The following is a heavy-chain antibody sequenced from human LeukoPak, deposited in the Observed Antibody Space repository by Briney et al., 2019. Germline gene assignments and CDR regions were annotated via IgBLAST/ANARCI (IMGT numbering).Heavy chain of an antibody. Sequence: PGGSLRLSCAASGFTVSSNYMSWVRQAPGKGLEWVSAISGSGGSTYYADSVKGRFTISRDNSKNTLYLQMNSLRAEDTAVYYCAKDPSILGYCSSTSCYLIWGQGTLVTVSS. D-gene: IGHD2-2*03. J-gene: IGHJ4*02. CDR3: AKDPSILGYCSSTSCYLI. CDR2: ISGSGGST. CDR1: GFTVSSNY. V-gene: IGHV3-23*01.